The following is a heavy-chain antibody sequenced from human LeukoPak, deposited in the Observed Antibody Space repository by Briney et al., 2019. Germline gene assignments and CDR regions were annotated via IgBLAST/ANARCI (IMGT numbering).Heavy chain of an antibody. V-gene: IGHV3-7*01. Sequence: GGSLRLSCVASGFTFSSYWMSWVRQAPGKGLEWVANIKQDGSEKYYVDSVKGRFTISRDNAKNSLYLQMNSLRAEDTAVYYCARSGLRFLEWLNAFDIWGQGTMVTVSS. J-gene: IGHJ3*02. CDR1: GFTFSSYW. CDR2: IKQDGSEK. D-gene: IGHD3-3*01. CDR3: ARSGLRFLEWLNAFDI.